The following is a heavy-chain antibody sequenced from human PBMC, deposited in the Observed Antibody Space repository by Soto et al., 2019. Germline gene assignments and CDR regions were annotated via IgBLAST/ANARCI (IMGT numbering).Heavy chain of an antibody. D-gene: IGHD7-27*01. V-gene: IGHV1-58*01. CDR3: AARLGGPLGAFDY. CDR2: IVVGSDNT. Sequence: SVKVSCKASGFTFTSSAVQWVRQARGQRLEWIGWIVVGSDNTNYAQKIQERVTITRVLSTSPAYMELSSLRSEDTAVYYCAARLGGPLGAFDYWGQGTLVTVSS. J-gene: IGHJ4*02. CDR1: GFTFTSSA.